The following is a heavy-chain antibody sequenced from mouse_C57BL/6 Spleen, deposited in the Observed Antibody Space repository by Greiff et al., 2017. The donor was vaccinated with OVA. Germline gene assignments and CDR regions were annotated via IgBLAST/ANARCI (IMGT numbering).Heavy chain of an antibody. J-gene: IGHJ2*01. CDR3: ARSFITTVVAKDY. Sequence: VQRVESGPELVKPGASVKISCKASGYAFSSSWMNWVKQRPGKGLEWIGRIYPGDGDTNYNGKFKGKATLTADKSSSTAYMQLSSLTSEDSAVYFCARSFITTVVAKDYWGQGTTLTVSS. D-gene: IGHD1-1*01. V-gene: IGHV1-82*01. CDR2: IYPGDGDT. CDR1: GYAFSSSW.